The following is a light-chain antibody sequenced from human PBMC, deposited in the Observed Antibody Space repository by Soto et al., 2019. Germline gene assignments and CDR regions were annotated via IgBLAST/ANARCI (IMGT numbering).Light chain of an antibody. V-gene: IGKV3-20*01. CDR3: QQDESSPLT. Sequence: EPVLTQSPGTLSLSPGERAILSCRASQSVAGSLAWYQQRPGQAPKLLVYDASNRATGIPDRFSGSGSGTDFTLTISRLEPEDFAVYYCQQDESSPLTFGQGTKVDIK. CDR2: DAS. CDR1: QSVAGS. J-gene: IGKJ1*01.